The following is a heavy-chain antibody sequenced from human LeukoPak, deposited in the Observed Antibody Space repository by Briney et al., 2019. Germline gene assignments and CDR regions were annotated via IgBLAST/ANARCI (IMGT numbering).Heavy chain of an antibody. Sequence: GASVKVSCKASGYTFTGYYMHWVRQAPGQGLEWMGRINPNSGGTNYAQKFQGRVTMTRYTSISPANMELSRLRSYDTAVCYCTRCYYVWETYRSPPFDYWGQGTLVTVSS. J-gene: IGHJ4*02. CDR1: GYTFTGYY. V-gene: IGHV1-2*06. CDR3: TRCYYVWETYRSPPFDY. D-gene: IGHD3-16*02. CDR2: INPNSGGT.